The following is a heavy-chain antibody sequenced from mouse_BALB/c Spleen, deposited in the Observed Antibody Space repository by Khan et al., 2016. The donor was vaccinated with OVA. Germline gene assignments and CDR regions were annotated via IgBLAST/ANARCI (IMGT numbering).Heavy chain of an antibody. CDR3: ARSGGSSLLFDY. CDR2: ISSGSSTI. Sequence: EVMLVESGGGLVQPGGSRKLSCAASGFTFSSFGMHWVRQAPEQGLEWVAYISSGSSTIYYADTVKGRFTISRDNPKNTLFLQMTSLRSEDTAMYYCARSGGSSLLFDYWGQGTTLTVSS. CDR1: GFTFSSFG. D-gene: IGHD1-1*01. J-gene: IGHJ2*01. V-gene: IGHV5-17*02.